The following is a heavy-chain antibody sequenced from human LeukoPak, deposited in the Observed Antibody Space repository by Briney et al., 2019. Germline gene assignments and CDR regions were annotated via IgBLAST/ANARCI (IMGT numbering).Heavy chain of an antibody. D-gene: IGHD3-3*01. CDR3: ARGGYDFWSGYWVYYFDY. V-gene: IGHV1-46*03. J-gene: IGHJ4*02. CDR1: GYTFTSYY. CDR2: INPSGGST. Sequence: ASVKVSCKASGYTFTSYYMHWVRQAPGQGLEGMGIINPSGGSTSYAQKFQGRVTMTRDTSTSTVYMELSSLRSEDTAVYYCARGGYDFWSGYWVYYFDYWGQGTLVTVSS.